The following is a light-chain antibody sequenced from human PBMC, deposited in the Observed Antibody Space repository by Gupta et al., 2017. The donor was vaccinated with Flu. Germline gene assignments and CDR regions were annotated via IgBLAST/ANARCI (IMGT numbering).Light chain of an antibody. CDR2: VNG. V-gene: IGLV1-44*01. Sequence: TISGSGSSSNIEINNVHWDHQVPGTAPNLLIYVNGQRPSGGPDRFSGSKSGTSASLAISGLQSEDEADDYCAAWDDSLNGHYVFGTGTKVTAL. J-gene: IGLJ1*01. CDR3: AAWDDSLNGHYV. CDR1: SSNIEINN.